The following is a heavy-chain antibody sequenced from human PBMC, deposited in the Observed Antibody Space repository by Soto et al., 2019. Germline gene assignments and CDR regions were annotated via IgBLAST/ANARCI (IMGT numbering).Heavy chain of an antibody. CDR1: GGTFSSYA. CDR2: IIPIFGTA. J-gene: IGHJ6*02. CDR3: ARVLGCSGGSCYFHYYGMDV. Sequence: ASVKVSCKASGGTFSSYAISWVRQAPGQGLEWMGGIIPIFGTANYAQKFQGRVTITADESTSTAYMELSSLRSEDTAVYYCARVLGCSGGSCYFHYYGMDVWGQGTTVTVSS. V-gene: IGHV1-69*13. D-gene: IGHD2-15*01.